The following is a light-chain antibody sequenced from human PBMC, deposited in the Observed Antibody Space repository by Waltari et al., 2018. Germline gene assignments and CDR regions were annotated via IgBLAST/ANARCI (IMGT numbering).Light chain of an antibody. CDR2: WAS. V-gene: IGKV4-1*01. J-gene: IGKJ3*01. CDR3: QQYYSTPFT. CDR1: PSVLHSSNNENS. Sequence: DIVMTQSPDSLGVSLGERATINCKSSPSVLHSSNNENSLTWYQQKPGQPPKLLIYWASTRESGVPDRFSGSGSGTDFTLTINSLQTEDVAVYYCQQYYSTPFTFGPGTKVDI.